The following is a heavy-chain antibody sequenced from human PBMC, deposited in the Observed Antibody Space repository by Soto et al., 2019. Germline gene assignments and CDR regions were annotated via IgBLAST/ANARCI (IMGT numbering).Heavy chain of an antibody. CDR3: ARDSGLLAFDY. Sequence: QVQLVPSGGGVVRPGGSLRLSCVASGFTFSRYTMHWVRQAPGKGLEWVALMSYDGSKKYYADSVKGRLTISRDSSKNTLLLEMDGLRHEDTALYYCARDSGLLAFDYWGQGSLVSVSA. J-gene: IGHJ4*02. CDR1: GFTFSRYT. V-gene: IGHV3-30*04. D-gene: IGHD2-8*02. CDR2: MSYDGSKK.